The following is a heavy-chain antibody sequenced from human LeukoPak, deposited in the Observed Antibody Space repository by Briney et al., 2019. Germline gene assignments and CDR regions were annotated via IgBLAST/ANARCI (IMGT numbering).Heavy chain of an antibody. CDR3: ARGHDYGGNFAFDI. V-gene: IGHV4-59*01. CDR2: IYYSGST. Sequence: SETLSLTCTVSGGSISSYYWSWIRQPPGKGLEWIGYIYYSGSTNYNPSLKSRVTISVDTSKNQFSLKLSSVTAADTAVYYCARGHDYGGNFAFDIWGQRTMVTVSS. J-gene: IGHJ3*02. CDR1: GGSISSYY. D-gene: IGHD4-23*01.